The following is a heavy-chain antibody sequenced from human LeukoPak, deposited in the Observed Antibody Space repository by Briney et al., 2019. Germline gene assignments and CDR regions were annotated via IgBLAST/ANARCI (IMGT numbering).Heavy chain of an antibody. D-gene: IGHD3-9*01. CDR1: GFTFSSYA. V-gene: IGHV3-23*01. CDR3: AKVPTKDILTGYYLYYYYMDV. Sequence: GGSLRLSCAASGFTFSSYAMSWVPQAPGKGLEWVSAISGSGGSTYYADSVKGRFTISRDNSKNTLYLQMNSLRAEDTAVYYCAKVPTKDILTGYYLYYYYMDVWGKGTTVTVSS. J-gene: IGHJ6*03. CDR2: ISGSGGST.